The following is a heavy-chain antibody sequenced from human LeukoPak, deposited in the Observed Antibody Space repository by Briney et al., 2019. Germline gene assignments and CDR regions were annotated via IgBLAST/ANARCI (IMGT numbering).Heavy chain of an antibody. V-gene: IGHV1-2*02. J-gene: IGHJ4*02. CDR1: GYTFTGYY. CDR2: IDPNSGGT. CDR3: ARGRYRSGWYGY. D-gene: IGHD6-19*01. Sequence: ASVKVSCKASGYTFTGYYMHWVRQAPGQGLEWMGWIDPNSGGTNCAQKFQGRVTMTRDTSISTAYMELSRLRSDDTAVYYCARGRYRSGWYGYWGQGTLVTVSS.